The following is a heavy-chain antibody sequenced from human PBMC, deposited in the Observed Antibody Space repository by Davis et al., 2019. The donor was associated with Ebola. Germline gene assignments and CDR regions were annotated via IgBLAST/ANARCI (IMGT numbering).Heavy chain of an antibody. CDR3: AEIYWVRYGMDV. CDR2: IWYDGSNK. CDR1: GFTFSSYG. D-gene: IGHD2-8*02. V-gene: IGHV3-30*02. Sequence: GESLKISCAASGFTFSSYGMHWVRQAPGKGLEWVAVIWYDGSNKYCADSVKGRFTISRDNSQNTLSLQMNSLRAEDTAVYYCAEIYWVRYGMDVWGQGTTVTVSS. J-gene: IGHJ6*02.